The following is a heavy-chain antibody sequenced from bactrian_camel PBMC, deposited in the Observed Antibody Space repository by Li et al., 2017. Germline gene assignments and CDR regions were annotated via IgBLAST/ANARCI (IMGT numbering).Heavy chain of an antibody. CDR3: ATARGASLLWVGLSRRNYNS. CDR1: GYTDISDC. CDR2: IDSDGST. Sequence: HVQLVESGGGSVQPGGSLRLSCAASGYTDISDCMGWFRQAPGKEREGVAAIDSDGSTRYADSVKGRFTISRDNVTNTLYLQMNSLKPEDTAMYYCATARGASLLWVGLSRRNYNSWGQGTQVTVS. V-gene: IGHV3S26*01. J-gene: IGHJ4*01. D-gene: IGHD5*01.